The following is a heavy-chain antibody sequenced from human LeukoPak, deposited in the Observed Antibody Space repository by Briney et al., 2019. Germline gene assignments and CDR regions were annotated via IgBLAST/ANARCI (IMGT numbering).Heavy chain of an antibody. V-gene: IGHV4-39*01. CDR2: IYYSGST. D-gene: IGHD6-13*01. CDR3: ARHLAAANWFDP. CDR1: GGSISSSSYY. J-gene: IGHJ5*02. Sequence: SETLSLTCTVSGGSISSSSYYWGWIRQPPGKGLEWIGSIYYSGSTYYNPSLKSRVTISVDTSKNQFSLKLSSVTAADTAVYYCARHLAAANWFDPWGQGTLVTVSS.